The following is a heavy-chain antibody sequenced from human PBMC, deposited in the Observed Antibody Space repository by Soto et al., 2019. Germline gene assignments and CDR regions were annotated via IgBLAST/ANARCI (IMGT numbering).Heavy chain of an antibody. CDR3: ARFYTSGYYFDY. J-gene: IGHJ4*02. CDR1: GFTFSSYG. D-gene: IGHD3-22*01. V-gene: IGHV3-48*02. Sequence: GGSLRLSCAASGFTFSSYGMHWVRQAPGKGLEWISYTATTGTTLYYADSVKGRFAVSRDNAKNSLYLQMNSLRDEDTAVYYCARFYTSGYYFDYWGQGTVVTVSS. CDR2: TATTGTTL.